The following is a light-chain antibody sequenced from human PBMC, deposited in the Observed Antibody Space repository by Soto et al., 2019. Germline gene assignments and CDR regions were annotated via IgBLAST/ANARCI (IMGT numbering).Light chain of an antibody. CDR3: QHYNNYST. CDR2: KAS. V-gene: IGKV1-5*03. CDR1: QSISSW. J-gene: IGKJ4*01. Sequence: DIQMTQSPSTLSASVGDRVTITCRASQSISSWLAWYQQKPGEAPKLLIYKASTLESGVPSRFSGSGSGTAFTITISSLQADDVATYYCQHYNNYSTFGGGTKVEIK.